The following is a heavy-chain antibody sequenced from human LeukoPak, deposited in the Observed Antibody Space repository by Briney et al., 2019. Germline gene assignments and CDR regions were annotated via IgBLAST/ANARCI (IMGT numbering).Heavy chain of an antibody. Sequence: PSETLSLTCTVSGGSISSSNYYWGWIRQPPGKGLEWIGSIYYSGSTYYNPSLKSRVTISVDTSKNQFSLKLSSVTAADTAVYYCARHQISGSYYPDYWGQGTLVTVSS. J-gene: IGHJ4*02. CDR3: ARHQISGSYYPDY. CDR2: IYYSGST. V-gene: IGHV4-39*01. D-gene: IGHD1-26*01. CDR1: GGSISSSNYY.